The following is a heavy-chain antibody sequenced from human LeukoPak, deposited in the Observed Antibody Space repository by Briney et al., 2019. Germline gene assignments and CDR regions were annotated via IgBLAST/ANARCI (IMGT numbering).Heavy chain of an antibody. CDR1: GFAFSSYS. CDR2: ISSSSSTI. Sequence: PGGSLRLSCAASGFAFSSYSMNWVRQAPGKGLEWVSYISSSSSTIYYADSVKGRFTISRDNSKNTLYLQMNSLRAEDTAVYYCAKRGSGWYYPPFDYWGQGTLVTVSS. CDR3: AKRGSGWYYPPFDY. V-gene: IGHV3-48*01. J-gene: IGHJ4*02. D-gene: IGHD6-19*01.